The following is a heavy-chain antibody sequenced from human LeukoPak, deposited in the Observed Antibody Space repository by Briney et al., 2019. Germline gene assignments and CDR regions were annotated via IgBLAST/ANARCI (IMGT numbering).Heavy chain of an antibody. CDR1: GFTFSDHG. CDR2: ISYDGGSK. Sequence: GGSLRLSCAASGFTFSDHGMHWVHQAPGKGLDWVEVISYDGGSKSYADSVKGRFTISRDNSKNTLHVQLNSLRPEDTAVYYCAKDVTVAGTYFDHWGQGTLVTVSS. D-gene: IGHD6-19*01. CDR3: AKDVTVAGTYFDH. J-gene: IGHJ4*02. V-gene: IGHV3-30*18.